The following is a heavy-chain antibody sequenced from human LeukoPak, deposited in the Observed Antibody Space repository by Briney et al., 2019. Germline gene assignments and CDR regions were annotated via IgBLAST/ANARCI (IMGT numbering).Heavy chain of an antibody. D-gene: IGHD2-2*01. CDR1: GFTFSSHA. J-gene: IGHJ4*02. V-gene: IGHV3-30-3*01. Sequence: GGSLRLSCAASGFTFSSHAMHWVRQAPGKGLQWVAVILYDGTNKYYADSVKGRFTISRDNSKNTLYLQMSSLRDEDTAVYYCARGDSYIAIVPAASNFDYWGQGTLVTVSS. CDR2: ILYDGTNK. CDR3: ARGDSYIAIVPAASNFDY.